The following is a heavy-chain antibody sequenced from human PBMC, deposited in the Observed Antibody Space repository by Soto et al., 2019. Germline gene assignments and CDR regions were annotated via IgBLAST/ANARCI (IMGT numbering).Heavy chain of an antibody. CDR3: ARESEDLTSNFDY. V-gene: IGHV3-21*06. CDR1: GVTFTRYS. Sequence: EAQLVESGGGLVKPGGSLRLSCAASGVTFTRYSMNWVRQAPGKGLEWVSSISSTTNYIYYGDSMKGRFTISRDNAKNSMYLEMNSLRGADTAGYYCARESEDLTSNFDYWGQGTLVTVSS. J-gene: IGHJ4*02. CDR2: ISSTTNYI.